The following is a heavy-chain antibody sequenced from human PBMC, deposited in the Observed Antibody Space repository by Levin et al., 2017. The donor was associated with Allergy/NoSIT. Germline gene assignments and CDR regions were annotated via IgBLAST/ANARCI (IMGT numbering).Heavy chain of an antibody. V-gene: IGHV4-59*01. Sequence: SSETLSLTCAISAGSMLSYYWSWVRQPPGKGLEWIGYIYYRGITNYNPSLKSRLTISVDTSRNQFSLKLSSVTAADTAVYYCARVDIGRGYGMDVWGQGTTVTVAS. CDR2: IYYRGIT. D-gene: IGHD5-12*01. J-gene: IGHJ6*01. CDR1: AGSMLSYY. CDR3: ARVDIGRGYGMDV.